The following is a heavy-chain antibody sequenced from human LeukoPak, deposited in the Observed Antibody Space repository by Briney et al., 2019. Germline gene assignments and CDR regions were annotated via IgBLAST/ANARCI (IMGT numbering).Heavy chain of an antibody. J-gene: IGHJ4*02. V-gene: IGHV1-18*01. Sequence: ASVKVSCKASDYTFTNYGITWVRQAPGQGLEWMGWISAYNGNTNYAQKLQGRVTMTTDTSTSTAYMELRSLRSDDTAMYYCARTGHRDFPHQFGHRGQGTLVTVSS. CDR1: DYTFTNYG. CDR3: ARTGHRDFPHQFGH. CDR2: ISAYNGNT. D-gene: IGHD2-21*02.